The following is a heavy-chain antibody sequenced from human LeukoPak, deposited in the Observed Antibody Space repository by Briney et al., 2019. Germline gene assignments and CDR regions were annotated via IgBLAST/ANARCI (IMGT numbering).Heavy chain of an antibody. CDR2: ISFDGSNK. CDR1: GFTFSSYG. V-gene: IGHV3-30*03. D-gene: IGHD6-13*01. J-gene: IGHJ6*04. Sequence: GGSLRLSCAASGFTFSSYGMSWVRQAPGKGLEWVTIISFDGSNKYYADSVKGRFTISRDNAKNSLYLQMNSLRAEDTAVYYCARDRIAAVRMDVWGKGTTVTVSS. CDR3: ARDRIAAVRMDV.